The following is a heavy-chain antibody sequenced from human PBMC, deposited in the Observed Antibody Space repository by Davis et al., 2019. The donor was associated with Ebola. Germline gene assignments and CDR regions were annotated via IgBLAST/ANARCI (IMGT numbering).Heavy chain of an antibody. CDR1: GGTFSSYA. CDR3: ARVEVGATGDY. Sequence: ASVKVSCKASGGTFSSYAFSWVRQAPGQGLEWMGWISAYNGNTNYAQKLQGRVTMTTDTSTGTAYMELRSLRADDTAVYYCARVEVGATGDYWGQGTLVTVSS. D-gene: IGHD1-26*01. V-gene: IGHV1-18*01. J-gene: IGHJ4*02. CDR2: ISAYNGNT.